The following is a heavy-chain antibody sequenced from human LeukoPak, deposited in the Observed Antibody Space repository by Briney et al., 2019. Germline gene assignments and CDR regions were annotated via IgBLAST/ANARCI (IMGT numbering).Heavy chain of an antibody. D-gene: IGHD3-10*01. CDR2: ISSSSTI. J-gene: IGHJ2*01. V-gene: IGHV3-48*02. CDR3: ARDRGSFDI. CDR1: GFTFSSYS. Sequence: GGSLRLSCAASGFTFSSYSMNWVRQAPGKGLEWVSYISSSSTIYYADSVKGRFTISRDNAKNSLYLQMNSLRDEDTAVYYCARDRGSFDIWGRGTLVTVSS.